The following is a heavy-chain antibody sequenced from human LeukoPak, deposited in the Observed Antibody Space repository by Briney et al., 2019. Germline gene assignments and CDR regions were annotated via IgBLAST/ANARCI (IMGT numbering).Heavy chain of an antibody. CDR3: ARDSSSGWTSD. CDR2: ISSSSSFI. J-gene: IGHJ4*02. D-gene: IGHD6-19*01. Sequence: GGSLRLSCAASGFTFSTYSMNWVRQAPGKGLEWVSSISSSSSFIYYADSVKGRFTISRDNAKNSLYLQMNSLRAEDTAVYYCARDSSSGWTSDWGQGTLVTVSS. V-gene: IGHV3-21*01. CDR1: GFTFSTYS.